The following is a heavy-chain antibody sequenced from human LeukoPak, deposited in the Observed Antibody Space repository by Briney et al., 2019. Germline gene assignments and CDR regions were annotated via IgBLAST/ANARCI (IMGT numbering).Heavy chain of an antibody. V-gene: IGHV3-21*01. CDR2: ISSSSSYI. Sequence: GGSLRFSCPASGFTFSSYSMNWVRQAPGKGLEWVSSISSSSSYIYYADSVKVRFTISRDNAKNSLYLQMNSIRAEDTAVYYCARDLTSGYDGGGAFDIWGQGTMVTVSS. CDR1: GFTFSSYS. D-gene: IGHD5-12*01. CDR3: ARDLTSGYDGGGAFDI. J-gene: IGHJ3*02.